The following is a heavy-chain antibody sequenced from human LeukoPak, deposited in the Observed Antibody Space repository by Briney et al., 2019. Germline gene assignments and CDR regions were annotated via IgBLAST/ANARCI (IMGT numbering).Heavy chain of an antibody. V-gene: IGHV4-61*01. D-gene: IGHD3-3*01. CDR3: ARGRLDYDFWSDAYNWFDP. CDR1: GGSVSSGTYY. Sequence: SETLSLTCTVSGGSVSSGTYYWSWIRQPPGKGLEWIGEINHSGSTNYNPSLKSRVTISVDTSKNQFSLKLSSVTAADTAVYYCARGRLDYDFWSDAYNWFDPWGQGTLVTVSS. J-gene: IGHJ5*02. CDR2: INHSGST.